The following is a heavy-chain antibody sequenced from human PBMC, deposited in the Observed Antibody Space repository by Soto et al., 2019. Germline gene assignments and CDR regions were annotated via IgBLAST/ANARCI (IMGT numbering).Heavy chain of an antibody. V-gene: IGHV4-39*01. J-gene: IGHJ4*02. D-gene: IGHD3-16*01. CDR2: IYYSGST. CDR3: ARSSFTYDEFDY. CDR1: GGSISSSSYY. Sequence: SETLSLTCTVSGGSISSSSYYWGWIRQPPGKGLEWIGRIYYSGSTYYNPSLKSRVTISVDTSKNQFSLKLSSVTAADTAVYYCARSSFTYDEFDYWGQGTLVTVSS.